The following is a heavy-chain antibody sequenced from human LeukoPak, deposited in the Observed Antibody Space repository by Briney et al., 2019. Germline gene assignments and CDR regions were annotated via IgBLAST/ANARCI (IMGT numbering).Heavy chain of an antibody. D-gene: IGHD6-13*01. Sequence: GGSLRLSYAASGFPFNAYWMTWVRQAPGKGLEWVANIRQDGDTKYYVDSVKGRFTISRDNAMNSLYLQMNSLRAEDTAIYYCARSLPYGTTWYGRSDFWGQGTLVTVSS. CDR2: IRQDGDTK. J-gene: IGHJ4*02. CDR3: ARSLPYGTTWYGRSDF. CDR1: GFPFNAYW. V-gene: IGHV3-7*03.